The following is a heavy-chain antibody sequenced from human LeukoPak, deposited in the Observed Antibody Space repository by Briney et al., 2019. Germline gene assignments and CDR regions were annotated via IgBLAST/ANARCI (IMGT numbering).Heavy chain of an antibody. J-gene: IGHJ6*03. Sequence: ASVKVSCKASGYTFTSYDIIWVRQTTGQGLEWMGWMNPNSGNTGYAQKFQGRVTITRNTSISTAYMELSSLRSEDTAVYYCARGATIYDFWSGYYYYYYYMDVWGKGTTVTVSS. CDR1: GYTFTSYD. V-gene: IGHV1-8*03. CDR3: ARGATIYDFWSGYYYYYYYMDV. CDR2: MNPNSGNT. D-gene: IGHD3-3*01.